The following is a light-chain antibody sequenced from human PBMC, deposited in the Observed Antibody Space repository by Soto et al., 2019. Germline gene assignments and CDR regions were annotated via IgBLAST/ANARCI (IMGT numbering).Light chain of an antibody. CDR2: DVS. J-gene: IGLJ1*01. V-gene: IGLV2-14*01. CDR3: SSYTSSSTYV. Sequence: QSALTQPASVSPSPGQSITISCTRTSSDVGGYNYVSWYQQHPGKAPKVMLYDVSNRPSGVSNRFSGSKSGNTAFLIIFGLQSEDEADYYCSSYTSSSTYVFGTGTKVTVL. CDR1: SSDVGGYNY.